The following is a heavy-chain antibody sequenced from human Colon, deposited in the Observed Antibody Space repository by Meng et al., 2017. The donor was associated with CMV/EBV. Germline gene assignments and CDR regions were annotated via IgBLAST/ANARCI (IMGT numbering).Heavy chain of an antibody. D-gene: IGHD6-19*01. V-gene: IGHV2-5*02. Sequence: TLKDSCPTLVKPTQTLTLTCTFSGFSLRTPEVGVHWIRQPPGKALEWLALIYWDDDNQFRPSLKNRITITKDTSKNQVVLTMTNMDPVDTATYYCAHGRGWLTDYWGQGTLVTVSS. CDR1: GFSLRTPEVG. J-gene: IGHJ4*02. CDR2: IYWDDDN. CDR3: AHGRGWLTDY.